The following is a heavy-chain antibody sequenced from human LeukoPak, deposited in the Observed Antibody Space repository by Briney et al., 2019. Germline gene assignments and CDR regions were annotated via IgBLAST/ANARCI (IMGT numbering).Heavy chain of an antibody. D-gene: IGHD7-27*01. V-gene: IGHV3-23*01. Sequence: GGSLRLSCAASGFTFSSYAMTWVRQAPGEGLEWVSSISGSGGSTYYADSVKGRFTISRDNSKNTLYLQMNSLRADDTAVYYCAKDRPLNWGYYFDYWGQGTLVTVSS. CDR1: GFTFSSYA. CDR3: AKDRPLNWGYYFDY. CDR2: ISGSGGST. J-gene: IGHJ4*02.